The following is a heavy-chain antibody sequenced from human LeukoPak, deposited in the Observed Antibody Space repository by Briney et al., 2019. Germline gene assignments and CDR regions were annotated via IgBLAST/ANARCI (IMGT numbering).Heavy chain of an antibody. CDR1: GFTFSSYS. CDR2: IKQDGSEK. CDR3: ARVSSSWYHNYYYYMDV. J-gene: IGHJ6*03. Sequence: PGGSLRLSCAASGFTFSSYSMNWVRQAPGKGLEWVANIKQDGSEKYYVDSVKGRFTISRDNAKNSLYLQMNSLRAEDTAVYYCARVSSSWYHNYYYYMDVWGKGTTVTVSS. V-gene: IGHV3-7*04. D-gene: IGHD6-13*01.